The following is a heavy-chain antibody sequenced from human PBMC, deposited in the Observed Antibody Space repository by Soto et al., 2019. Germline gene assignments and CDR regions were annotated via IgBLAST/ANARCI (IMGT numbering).Heavy chain of an antibody. D-gene: IGHD2-15*01. J-gene: IGHJ3*02. CDR2: IYYSGST. CDR1: GDSISNYY. CDR3: ARLLLPRAFDI. Sequence: SETLSLTCTVSGDSISNYYWSWIRQPPGKGLEWIGYIYYSGSTYYNPSLKSRVTISVDTSKNQFSLKLSSVTAADTAVYYCARLLLPRAFDIWGQGTMVTVSS. V-gene: IGHV4-59*04.